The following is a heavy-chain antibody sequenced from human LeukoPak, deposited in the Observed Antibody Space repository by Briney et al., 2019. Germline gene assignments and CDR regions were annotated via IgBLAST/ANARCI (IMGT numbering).Heavy chain of an antibody. J-gene: IGHJ4*02. Sequence: ASVKVSCKASGYTFTGYYMHWVRQAPGQGLEWMGWINPNSGGTNYAQKFQGGVTMTRDTSISTAYMELSRLRSDDTAVYYCARVSLVRSLGYFDYWGQGTLVTVSS. CDR3: ARVSLVRSLGYFDY. D-gene: IGHD6-13*01. CDR1: GYTFTGYY. CDR2: INPNSGGT. V-gene: IGHV1-2*02.